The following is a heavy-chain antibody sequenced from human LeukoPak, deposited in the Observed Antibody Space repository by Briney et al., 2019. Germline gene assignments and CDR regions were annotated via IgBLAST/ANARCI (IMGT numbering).Heavy chain of an antibody. CDR2: ISGSGGST. J-gene: IGHJ4*02. CDR1: GFTFSSYA. CDR3: AKEPPQYDILTGYPSSLGYFDY. Sequence: PGGSLRLSCAASGFTFSSYAMSWVRQAPGKGLEWVSAISGSGGSTYYADSVKGRFTISRDNSKNTLYLQMNSLRAEDTAVYYCAKEPPQYDILTGYPSSLGYFDYWGQGTLVTVSS. V-gene: IGHV3-23*01. D-gene: IGHD3-9*01.